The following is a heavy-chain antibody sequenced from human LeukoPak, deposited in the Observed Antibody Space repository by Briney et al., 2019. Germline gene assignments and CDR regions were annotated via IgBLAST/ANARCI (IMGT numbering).Heavy chain of an antibody. CDR1: GGSISSYY. V-gene: IGHV4-59*01. CDR2: IYYSGST. Sequence: SETLSLTCTVSGGSISSYYWSWIRQPPGKGLEWIWYIYYSGSTNYNPSLKSRVTISVDTSKNQFSLKLSSVTAADTAVYYCARDSPRVVTGAFDIWGQGTMVTVSS. J-gene: IGHJ3*02. CDR3: ARDSPRVVTGAFDI. D-gene: IGHD4-23*01.